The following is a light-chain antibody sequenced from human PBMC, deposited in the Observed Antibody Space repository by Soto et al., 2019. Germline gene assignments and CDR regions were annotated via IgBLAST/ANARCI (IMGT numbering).Light chain of an antibody. V-gene: IGLV2-23*01. CDR2: EGS. CDR1: SSDVGSYNL. J-gene: IGLJ2*01. CDR3: CSYEGSSTSVV. Sequence: QSALTQPASVSGSPGQSITISCTGTSSDVGSYNLVSWYQQHPGKAPKLMIYEGSNRPSGVSNRFSGSKSGNTASLTISGLQVEDEADYYCCSYEGSSTSVVFGGGTKLTVL.